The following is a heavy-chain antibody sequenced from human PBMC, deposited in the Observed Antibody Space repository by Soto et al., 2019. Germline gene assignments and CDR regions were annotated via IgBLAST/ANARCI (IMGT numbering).Heavy chain of an antibody. CDR3: AKIMITFGGLGAVVGYFDY. CDR2: ISGSGGST. CDR1: GFTFSSYA. Sequence: EVQLLESGGGLVRPGGSLRLSCAASGFTFSSYAMSWVRQAPGKGLEWVSAISGSGGSTYYADSVKGRFTISRDNSKNTLYLQMNSLRAEDTAVYYCAKIMITFGGLGAVVGYFDYWGQGTLVTVSS. D-gene: IGHD3-16*01. J-gene: IGHJ4*02. V-gene: IGHV3-23*01.